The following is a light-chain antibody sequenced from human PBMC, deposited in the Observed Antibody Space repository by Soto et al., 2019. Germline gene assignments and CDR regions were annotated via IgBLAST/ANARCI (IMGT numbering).Light chain of an antibody. V-gene: IGKV3-15*01. CDR3: QQYNSYSRWT. CDR2: GAS. Sequence: EIVMTQSPATLSVSPGERAALSCRASQSVSSNFAWYQQKPGQAPRLLIYGASTRATGIPARFSGSGSGTEFTLTISSLQSEDFAVYYCQQYNSYSRWTFGQGTKVEIK. J-gene: IGKJ1*01. CDR1: QSVSSN.